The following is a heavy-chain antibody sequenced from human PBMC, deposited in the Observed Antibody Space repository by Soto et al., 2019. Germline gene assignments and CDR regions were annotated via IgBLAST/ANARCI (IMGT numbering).Heavy chain of an antibody. CDR3: ARSFMVRGVIIGVPYGMDV. CDR1: GCTFGGYG. D-gene: IGHD3-10*01. J-gene: IGHJ6*02. V-gene: IGHV3-13*01. CDR2: IGTAGDT. Sequence: GGSMSVSWAAAGCTFGGYGGRWVRPDKGKGLEWVSAIGTAGDTYYPGSVKGRFTISRENAKNSLYLQMNSLRAGDTAVYYCARSFMVRGVIIGVPYGMDVWGQGTTVTVSS.